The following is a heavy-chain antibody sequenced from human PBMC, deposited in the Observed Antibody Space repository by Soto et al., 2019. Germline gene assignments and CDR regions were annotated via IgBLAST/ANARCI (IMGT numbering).Heavy chain of an antibody. CDR1: GGSFSGYY. J-gene: IGHJ6*03. CDR2: INHSGST. Sequence: SETLSLTCAVYGGSFSGYYWSWIRQPPGKGLEWIGEINHSGSTNYNPSLKSRVTISVDTSKNQFSLKLSSVTAADTAVYYCARGRLGPPSLYYMDVWGKGTTVTVSS. D-gene: IGHD6-25*01. V-gene: IGHV4-34*01. CDR3: ARGRLGPPSLYYMDV.